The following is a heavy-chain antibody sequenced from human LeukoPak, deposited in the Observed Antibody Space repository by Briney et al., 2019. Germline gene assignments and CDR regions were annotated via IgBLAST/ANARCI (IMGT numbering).Heavy chain of an antibody. CDR2: ISYDGSNK. V-gene: IGHV3-30*04. CDR1: GFTFSSYA. J-gene: IGHJ4*02. D-gene: IGHD6-19*01. Sequence: GRSLRLSCAASGFTFSSYAMHWVRQAPGKGLEWVAVISYDGSNKYYADSVKGRFTISRDNSKNTLYLQMNSLRAEDTAVYYCARDTQWLVKGGFDYWGQGTLVTVSS. CDR3: ARDTQWLVKGGFDY.